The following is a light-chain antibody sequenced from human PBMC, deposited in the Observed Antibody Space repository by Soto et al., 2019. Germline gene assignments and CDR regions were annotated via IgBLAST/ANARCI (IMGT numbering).Light chain of an antibody. Sequence: EIVLTQAPPTVYEYVGERITLTRRASQCISSRLAWYQQKPGQAPRLLIYGASSRETGIPARFSGSGSGTEFTLTISSLQSEDFAVYYCQQYNTWPRRFGQGTKVDMK. CDR2: GAS. V-gene: IGKV3-15*01. CDR3: QQYNTWPRR. J-gene: IGKJ1*01. CDR1: QCISSR.